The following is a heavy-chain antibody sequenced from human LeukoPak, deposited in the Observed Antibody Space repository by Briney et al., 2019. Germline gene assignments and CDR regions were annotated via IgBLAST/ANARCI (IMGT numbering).Heavy chain of an antibody. CDR2: ISASGGST. Sequence: GGSLRLSCAASGFTFSSYAMTWVRQAPGKGLEWVSAISASGGSTYYADSVKGRFTISRDSATNSVSLQMDSLRPEDTAVYYCARGRGTSVYFDFWGQGTLVTVSS. D-gene: IGHD3-16*01. J-gene: IGHJ4*02. V-gene: IGHV3-23*01. CDR3: ARGRGTSVYFDF. CDR1: GFTFSSYA.